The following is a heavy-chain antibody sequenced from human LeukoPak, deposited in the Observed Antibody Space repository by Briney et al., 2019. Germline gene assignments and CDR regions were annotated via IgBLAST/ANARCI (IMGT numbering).Heavy chain of an antibody. CDR3: AKSRVRGVYYFDY. J-gene: IGHJ4*02. V-gene: IGHV3-30*02. D-gene: IGHD3-10*02. CDR2: IWSDGSNK. Sequence: GGSLRLSCAASGFTFSSFGMHWVRQAPGKGLEWVAVIWSDGSNKYYADSVKGRFTISRDNSKNTLYLQMNSLRAEDSAVYYCAKSRVRGVYYFDYWGQGTLVTVSS. CDR1: GFTFSSFG.